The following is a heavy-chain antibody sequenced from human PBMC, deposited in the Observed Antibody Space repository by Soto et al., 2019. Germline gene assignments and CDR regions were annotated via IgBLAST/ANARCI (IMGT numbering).Heavy chain of an antibody. CDR2: IYYSGST. CDR3: ARLPYDYIWGSYRHPPYYFDY. Sequence: SETLSLTCTVSGGSISSYYWSWIRQPPGKGLEWIGYIYYSGSTNYNPSLKSRVTISVYTSKNQFSLKLSSVTAADTAVYYCARLPYDYIWGSYRHPPYYFDYWGQGTLVTVSS. CDR1: GGSISSYY. J-gene: IGHJ4*02. V-gene: IGHV4-59*08. D-gene: IGHD3-16*02.